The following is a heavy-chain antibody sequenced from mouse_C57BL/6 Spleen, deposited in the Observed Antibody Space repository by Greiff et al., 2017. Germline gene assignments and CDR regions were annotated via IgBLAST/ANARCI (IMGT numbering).Heavy chain of an antibody. D-gene: IGHD1-1*01. J-gene: IGHJ1*03. CDR1: GYTFTSYW. CDR3: ARHYYGSSRYFDV. Sequence: QVQRQHPVAELVRPGSSVKLSCKASGYTFTSYWMDWVKQRPGQGLEWMGNIYPSDSETHYKQKFKDKATLTVDKSSSTAYMQLSSLTSEDSTVYYCARHYYGSSRYFDVWGTGTTVTAS. V-gene: IGHV1-61*01. CDR2: IYPSDSET.